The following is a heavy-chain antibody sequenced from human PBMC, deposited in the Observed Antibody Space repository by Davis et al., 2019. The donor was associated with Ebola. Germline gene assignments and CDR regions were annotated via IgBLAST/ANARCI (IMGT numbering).Heavy chain of an antibody. Sequence: SETLSLTCTVSGDSISSGSYYWAWIRQPAGKGLEWIGHMYTSGSTNYNPSLKSRVSMSIDTSKNQFSLNLNSVTAADTAIYYCVREVNAVVVVVAASPLDNWFDPWGQGTLVTVSS. J-gene: IGHJ5*02. CDR3: VREVNAVVVVVAASPLDNWFDP. V-gene: IGHV4-61*09. D-gene: IGHD2-15*01. CDR1: GDSISSGSYY. CDR2: MYTSGST.